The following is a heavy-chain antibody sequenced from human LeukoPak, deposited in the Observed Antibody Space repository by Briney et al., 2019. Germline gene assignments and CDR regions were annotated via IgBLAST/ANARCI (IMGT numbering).Heavy chain of an antibody. CDR1: GGSISSGGYS. J-gene: IGHJ6*02. CDR2: IYHSGST. Sequence: SETLSLTCAVSGGSISSGGYSWSWIRQPPGKGLEWIGYIYHSGSTNYNPSLKSRVTISVDTSKNQFSLKLSSVTAADTAVYYCARERIQLWLLGGYYYYGMDVWGQGTTVTVSS. V-gene: IGHV4-30-2*01. D-gene: IGHD5-18*01. CDR3: ARERIQLWLLGGYYYYGMDV.